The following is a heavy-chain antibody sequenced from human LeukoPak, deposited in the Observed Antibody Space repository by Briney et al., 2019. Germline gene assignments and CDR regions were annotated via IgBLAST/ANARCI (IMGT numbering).Heavy chain of an antibody. J-gene: IGHJ6*03. CDR3: ARAEYSSRSYYYYYMDV. Sequence: SETLSLTCTVSGGSISGYYWSWIRQPPWKGLKWIGYIYYSGSTNKNLSLKSRVTISVDMSKNQFSLKLSSVTAADTAVYYCARAEYSSRSYYYYYMDVWGKGTTVTVSS. CDR2: IYYSGST. CDR1: GGSISGYY. V-gene: IGHV4-59*01. D-gene: IGHD6-19*01.